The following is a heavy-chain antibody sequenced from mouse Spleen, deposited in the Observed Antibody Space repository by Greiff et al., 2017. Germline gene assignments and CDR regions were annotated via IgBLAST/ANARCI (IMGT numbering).Heavy chain of an antibody. V-gene: IGHV1-82*01. J-gene: IGHJ1*01. CDR1: GYAFSSSW. D-gene: IGHD2-4*01. CDR3: ARSGDYDGVWYFDV. CDR2: IYPGDGDT. Sequence: VQLVESGPELVKPGASVKISCKASGYAFSSSWMNWVKQRPGKGLEWIGRIYPGDGDTNYNGKFKGKATLTADKSSSTAYMQLSSLTSEDSAVYFCARSGDYDGVWYFDVWGAGTTVTVSS.